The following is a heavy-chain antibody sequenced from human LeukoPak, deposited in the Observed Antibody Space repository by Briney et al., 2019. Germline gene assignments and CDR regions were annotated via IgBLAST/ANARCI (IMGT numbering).Heavy chain of an antibody. CDR1: GFTFSSYE. V-gene: IGHV3-48*03. D-gene: IGHD6-19*01. CDR3: ARGYSSGWWYFDY. J-gene: IGHJ4*02. CDR2: ISSSGSTI. Sequence: SGGSLRLSCAASGFTFSSYEMNWVRQAPGKGLEWVSYISSSGSTIYYADSVKGRFTISRDNAKNSLYLQMNSLRAEDTAVYYCARGYSSGWWYFDYWGQGTLVTVSS.